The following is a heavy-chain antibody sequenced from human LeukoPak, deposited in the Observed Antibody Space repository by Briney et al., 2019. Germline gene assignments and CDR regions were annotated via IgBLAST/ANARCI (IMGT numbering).Heavy chain of an antibody. V-gene: IGHV3-11*06. CDR3: ARDYSSSCLDY. CDR2: ISSSSSYI. Sequence: GGSPRLSCPASGFIFSDYYMSWIRQAPGKGLEWVSYISSSSSYINYADSVKGRFTISRDNAKNSLYLQMNSLRAEDTAVYYCARDYSSSCLDYWGQGTLVTVSS. J-gene: IGHJ4*02. CDR1: GFIFSDYY. D-gene: IGHD6-13*01.